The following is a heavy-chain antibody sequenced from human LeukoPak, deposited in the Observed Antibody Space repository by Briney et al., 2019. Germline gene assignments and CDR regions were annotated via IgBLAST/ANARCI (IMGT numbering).Heavy chain of an antibody. V-gene: IGHV3-74*01. D-gene: IGHD3-22*01. Sequence: GGSLRLSCAASGFTFSSYWMHWVRQAPGKGLVWVSRINSDGSSTTYADSVKGRFTISRDNAKNTLSLQMNSLRVEDTAVYYCGRGAYYYEDWGQGTLVTASS. J-gene: IGHJ4*02. CDR3: GRGAYYYED. CDR2: INSDGSST. CDR1: GFTFSSYW.